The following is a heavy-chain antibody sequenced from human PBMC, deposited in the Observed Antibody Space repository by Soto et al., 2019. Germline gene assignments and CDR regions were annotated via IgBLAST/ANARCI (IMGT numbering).Heavy chain of an antibody. CDR2: IIPILGIA. CDR3: ARGQRGPPNYGMDV. D-gene: IGHD3-10*01. CDR1: GGTFSSYT. J-gene: IGHJ6*02. V-gene: IGHV1-69*02. Sequence: QVQLVQSGAEVKKPGSSVKVSCKASGGTFSSYTISWVRQAPGQGLEWMGRIIPILGIANYAQKFQGRVTITADKSTSTAYMELSSLRSEDTDVYYCARGQRGPPNYGMDVWGQGTTVTVSS.